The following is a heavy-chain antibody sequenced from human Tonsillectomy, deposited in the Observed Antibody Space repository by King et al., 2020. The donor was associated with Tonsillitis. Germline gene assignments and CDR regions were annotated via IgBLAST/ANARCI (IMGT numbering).Heavy chain of an antibody. Sequence: VQLQQSGPGLVKPSQTLSLTCAISGDSVSSNSAAWNWIRQSPSRGLEWLGRTYYRSKWYNDYAPSVTSRITINPDTAKNQFSLHLNSVTPEDTAVYYCARGDCSDGSCYSDGYFDFWGQGTLVAVSS. J-gene: IGHJ4*02. CDR1: GDSVSSNSAA. CDR3: ARGDCSDGSCYSDGYFDF. D-gene: IGHD2-15*01. V-gene: IGHV6-1*01. CDR2: TYYRSKWYN.